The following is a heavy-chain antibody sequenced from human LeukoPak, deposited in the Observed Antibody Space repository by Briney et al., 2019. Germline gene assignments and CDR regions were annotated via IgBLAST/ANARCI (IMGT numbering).Heavy chain of an antibody. V-gene: IGHV3-33*06. CDR1: GFTFNTYG. CDR2: IWSDGTHK. D-gene: IGHD1-26*01. Sequence: PGGSLRLSCAASGFTFNTYGMHWVRQAPGKGLEWVAVIWSDGTHKYYSDSVKGRFTISRDNSKNTLYLEKNSLRVEDTAVYYCAKSNSESQTTVGNWGQGTLVTVSS. CDR3: AKSNSESQTTVGN. J-gene: IGHJ4*02.